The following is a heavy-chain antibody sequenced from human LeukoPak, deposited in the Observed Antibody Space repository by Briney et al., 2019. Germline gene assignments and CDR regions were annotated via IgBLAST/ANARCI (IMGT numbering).Heavy chain of an antibody. D-gene: IGHD5-24*01. CDR3: ATGVEMTTVGLTFDI. Sequence: ASVKVSCTVSGYTLTELSMHWVRQAPGKGLEWMGGFGPEDGETISAQKFQGRLTMTEDTPTDTAYMELSSLRSEDTAVYYCATGVEMTTVGLTFDIWGQGTMVTDSS. CDR1: GYTLTELS. V-gene: IGHV1-24*01. CDR2: FGPEDGET. J-gene: IGHJ3*02.